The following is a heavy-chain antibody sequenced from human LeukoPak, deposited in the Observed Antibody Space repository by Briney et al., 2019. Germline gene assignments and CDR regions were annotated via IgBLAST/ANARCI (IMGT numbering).Heavy chain of an antibody. V-gene: IGHV3-23*01. J-gene: IGHJ4*02. CDR2: ITGSGDNT. D-gene: IGHD1-26*01. Sequence: GGSLRLSCAASEFTFSSYGMTWVRQAPGKGLEWVSGITGSGDNTYYADSVKGRFTISRDNSKNTLYLQMNSLRPEDTAAYYCAKVGIVGATTSAYFEYWGQGTLVTVSS. CDR3: AKVGIVGATTSAYFEY. CDR1: EFTFSSYG.